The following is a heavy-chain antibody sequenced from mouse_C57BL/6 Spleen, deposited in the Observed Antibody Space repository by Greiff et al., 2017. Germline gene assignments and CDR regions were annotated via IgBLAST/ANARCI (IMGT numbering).Heavy chain of an antibody. CDR2: IYPGGGYT. Sequence: QVQLQQSGAELVRPGTSVKMSCKASGYTFTNYWIGWAKQRPGHGLEWIGDIYPGGGYTNYNEKFKGKATLTADKSSSPAYMQFSSLTSEDSAIYYCARRVVTTWAMDYWGQGTSVTVSS. CDR1: GYTFTNYW. V-gene: IGHV1-63*01. CDR3: ARRVVTTWAMDY. D-gene: IGHD2-2*01. J-gene: IGHJ4*01.